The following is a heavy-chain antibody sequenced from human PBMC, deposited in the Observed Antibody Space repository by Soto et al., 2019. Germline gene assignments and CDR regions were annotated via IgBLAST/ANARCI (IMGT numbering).Heavy chain of an antibody. Sequence: PSQTLSLTCAISGDSVSSNTAAWNWIRSSPSRGLEWLGRTYYRSNWRHDYAVSVKSRITVNPDTSKNHFSLQLNSVTPDDTAVHYCARGVAGSGFDLWGQGTLVTV. CDR1: GDSVSSNTAA. D-gene: IGHD6-19*01. CDR3: ARGVAGSGFDL. CDR2: TYYRSNWRH. V-gene: IGHV6-1*01. J-gene: IGHJ4*02.